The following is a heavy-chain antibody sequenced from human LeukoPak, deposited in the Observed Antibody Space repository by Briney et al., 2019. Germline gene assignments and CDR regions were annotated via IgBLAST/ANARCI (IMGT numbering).Heavy chain of an antibody. CDR1: GFTFNNYG. CDR2: IRYDGNIK. J-gene: IGHJ4*02. CDR3: AKDRRGFSFGLSSSLDY. Sequence: QPGGSLRLSCAASGFTFNNYGMHWVRQAPGKGLEWVAFIRYDGNIKFHGDSVKGRFSISRDNSNHTVYLQMNSLTSEDTAFYYCAKDRRGFSFGLSSSLDYWGQGALVTVSS. V-gene: IGHV3-30*02. D-gene: IGHD5-18*01.